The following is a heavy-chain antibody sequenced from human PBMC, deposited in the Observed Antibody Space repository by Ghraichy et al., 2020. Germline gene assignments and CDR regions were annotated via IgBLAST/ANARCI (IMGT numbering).Heavy chain of an antibody. J-gene: IGHJ4*02. CDR2: ISGSGGST. CDR3: AKDFFTHGSGSYCLDY. Sequence: GGSLRLSCAASGFTFSSYAMSWVRQAPGKGLEWVSAISGSGGSTYYADSVKGRFTISRDNSKNTLYLQMNSLRAEDTAVYYCAKDFFTHGSGSYCLDYWGQGTLVTVSS. CDR1: GFTFSSYA. D-gene: IGHD3-10*01. V-gene: IGHV3-23*01.